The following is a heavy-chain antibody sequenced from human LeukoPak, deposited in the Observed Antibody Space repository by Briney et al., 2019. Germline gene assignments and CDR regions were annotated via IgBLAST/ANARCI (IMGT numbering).Heavy chain of an antibody. CDR1: GVSVSSGSYY. J-gene: IGHJ4*02. CDR3: ASCSGGSCYSSGFDY. CDR2: IYYSGST. V-gene: IGHV4-61*01. Sequence: PSETLSLTCTASGVSVSSGSYYWSWIRQPPGKGLEWIGYIYYSGSTNYNPSLKSRVTISVDTSKNQFSLKLSSVTAADTAVYYCASCSGGSCYSSGFDYWGQGTLVTVSS. D-gene: IGHD2-15*01.